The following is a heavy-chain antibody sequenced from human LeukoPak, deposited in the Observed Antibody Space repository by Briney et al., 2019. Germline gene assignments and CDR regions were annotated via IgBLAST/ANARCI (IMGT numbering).Heavy chain of an antibody. CDR1: GLTFKNYA. Sequence: GGSLRLSCAASGLTFKNYAMTWVRQAPGKGLEWVSGISGSGDTTYYADSGKGQFTIFRDNPKNTLYLQMTSLRVEDTAVYYCANAGTDTMRGYWGQGTPVTVSS. J-gene: IGHJ4*02. CDR3: ANAGTDTMRGY. CDR2: ISGSGDTT. V-gene: IGHV3-23*01. D-gene: IGHD3-22*01.